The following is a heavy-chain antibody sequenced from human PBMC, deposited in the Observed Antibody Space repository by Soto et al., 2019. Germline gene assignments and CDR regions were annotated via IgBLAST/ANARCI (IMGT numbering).Heavy chain of an antibody. V-gene: IGHV1-69*08. J-gene: IGHJ4*02. Sequence: QVQLVQSGAEVKKPESSVKVSCKASGGTFSSYTISWVRQAPGQGLEWMGRIIPILGIANYAQKFQGRVTITADKSTSTAYMELSSLRSEDTAVYYCARDGYCSGGSCYESYWGQGTLVTVSS. D-gene: IGHD2-15*01. CDR1: GGTFSSYT. CDR2: IIPILGIA. CDR3: ARDGYCSGGSCYESY.